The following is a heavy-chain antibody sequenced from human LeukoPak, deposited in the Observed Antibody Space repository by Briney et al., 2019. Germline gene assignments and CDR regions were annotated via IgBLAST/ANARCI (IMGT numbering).Heavy chain of an antibody. D-gene: IGHD5-12*01. CDR2: MIQSGDA. V-gene: IGHV4-34*01. CDR3: ARGHIVATILGSLHGTTAFDF. J-gene: IGHJ4*02. CDR1: GGAFSGYY. Sequence: SETLSLTCGVSGGAFSGYYWSWIRQAPGKGLEWIGEMIQSGDANYHPYLRRRVTSSEDTSKDQSSLKLNSLTAADTAVYYCARGHIVATILGSLHGTTAFDFWGQGILVTVSS.